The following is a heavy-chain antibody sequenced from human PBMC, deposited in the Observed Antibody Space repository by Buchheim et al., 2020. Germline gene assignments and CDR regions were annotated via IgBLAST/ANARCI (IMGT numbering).Heavy chain of an antibody. CDR2: IKQDGSEK. D-gene: IGHD2/OR15-2a*01. Sequence: EVQLVESGGGLVQPGGSLRLSCAASGFTFSTYWMTWVRQAPGKGLEWVANIKQDGSEKYYVDSVKGRFTICRDNAKNSLYLQMNSLRAEDTAVYYCARSTIVIIATAPEYWGQGTL. V-gene: IGHV3-7*01. J-gene: IGHJ4*02. CDR1: GFTFSTYW. CDR3: ARSTIVIIATAPEY.